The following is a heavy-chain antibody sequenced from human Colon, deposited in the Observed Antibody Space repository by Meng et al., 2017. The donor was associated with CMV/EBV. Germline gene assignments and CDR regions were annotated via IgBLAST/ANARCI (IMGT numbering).Heavy chain of an antibody. Sequence: SETLSLTCSVSGASVSSGIYYWSWIRQPPGKGLEWIGFIYHSGTTNYNPSLKSRVAISVDPSKNQFSLKLTSVTPADTAVYFCARGSGQYTGHDWYFDLWGRGTLVTVSS. CDR3: ARGSGQYTGHDWYFDL. CDR2: IYHSGTT. J-gene: IGHJ2*01. CDR1: GASVSSGIYY. V-gene: IGHV4-61*01. D-gene: IGHD3-3*01.